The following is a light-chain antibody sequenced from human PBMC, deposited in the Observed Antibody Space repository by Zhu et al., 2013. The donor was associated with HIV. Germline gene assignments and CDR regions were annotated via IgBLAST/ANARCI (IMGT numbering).Light chain of an antibody. V-gene: IGKV3-20*01. CDR3: QQYGRSPYT. Sequence: EIVLTQSPGTLSLSPGERATLSCTASQSVSSSYLTWYQQRPGQAPRLLIFGASSRASGIPDRFSGSGSGTDFTLTISRLEPEDFAIYYCQQYGRSPYTFGQGTKLEIK. J-gene: IGKJ2*01. CDR2: GAS. CDR1: QSVSSSY.